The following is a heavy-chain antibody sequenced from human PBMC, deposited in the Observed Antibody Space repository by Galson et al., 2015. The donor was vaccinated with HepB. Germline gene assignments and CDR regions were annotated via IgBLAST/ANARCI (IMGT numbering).Heavy chain of an antibody. J-gene: IGHJ1*01. Sequence: SLRLSCAASGFTFSSYAMHWVRQAPGKGLEWVAVISYDGSNKYYADSVKGRFTISRDNSKNTLYLQMNSLRAEDTAVYCCARETEETTVVTLAFQHWGQGTLVTVSS. CDR2: ISYDGSNK. D-gene: IGHD4-23*01. CDR3: ARETEETTVVTLAFQH. CDR1: GFTFSSYA. V-gene: IGHV3-30*04.